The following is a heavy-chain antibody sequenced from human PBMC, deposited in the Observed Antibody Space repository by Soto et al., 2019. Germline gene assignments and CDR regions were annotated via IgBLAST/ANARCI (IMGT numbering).Heavy chain of an antibody. CDR3: AKDRYFDWLFDY. V-gene: IGHV3-23*01. J-gene: IGHJ4*02. CDR2: ISGSGGST. CDR1: GFTFSSYA. Sequence: GGSLRLSCAASGFTFSSYAMSWVRQAPGKGLEWVSAISGSGGSTYYADSVKGRFTISGDNSKNTLYLQMNSLRAEDTAVYYCAKDRYFDWLFDYWGQGTLVTVSS. D-gene: IGHD3-9*01.